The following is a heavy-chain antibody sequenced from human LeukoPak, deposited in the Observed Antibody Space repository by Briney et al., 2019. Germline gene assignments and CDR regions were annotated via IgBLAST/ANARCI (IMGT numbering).Heavy chain of an antibody. CDR3: ARAGRRGYYAY. CDR2: ISAYNGNT. CDR1: GYTFTSYG. D-gene: IGHD3-3*01. V-gene: IGHV1-18*01. J-gene: IGHJ4*02. Sequence: ASVKVSCKASGYTFTSYGISWVRQAPGQGLEWMGWISAYNGNTKYSQKFQGRVTITRDTSASTAYMELSSLRSEDTAVYYCARAGRRGYYAYWGQGTLVTVSS.